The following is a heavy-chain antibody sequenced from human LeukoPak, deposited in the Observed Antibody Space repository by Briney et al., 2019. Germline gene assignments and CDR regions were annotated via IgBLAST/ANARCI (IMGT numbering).Heavy chain of an antibody. Sequence: GGSLRLSCAASGFTFSRAWMSWVRQAPGKGLEWVANIKEDGSEDYYADSVKGRFAISKDNAKNSLYLQMNNLRAEDTAMYYCARDADGYEDWGQGTTVTVSS. D-gene: IGHD5-24*01. V-gene: IGHV3-7*01. J-gene: IGHJ6*02. CDR1: GFTFSRAW. CDR2: IKEDGSED. CDR3: ARDADGYED.